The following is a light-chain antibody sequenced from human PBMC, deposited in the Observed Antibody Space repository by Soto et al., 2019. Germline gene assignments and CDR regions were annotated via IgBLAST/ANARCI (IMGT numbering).Light chain of an antibody. CDR1: SSNIGSNT. CDR3: AAWDGSLNGYV. V-gene: IGLV1-44*01. J-gene: IGLJ1*01. CDR2: SND. Sequence: QSVLTQPPSASGTPGQRVTISCSGSSSNIGSNTVNWYQQLPGTAPKLPIYSNDQRPSGVPDRFSGSKSGTSASLAISGLQSEDEADYYCAAWDGSLNGYVFGTGTKLTVL.